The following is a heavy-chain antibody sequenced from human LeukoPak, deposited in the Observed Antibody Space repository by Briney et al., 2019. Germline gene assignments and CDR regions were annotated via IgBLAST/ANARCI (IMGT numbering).Heavy chain of an antibody. CDR1: GYTFTGYY. Sequence: ASVKVSCKASGYTFTGYYMHWVRQAPGQGLERMGWINPNSGGTNYAQKFQGRVTMTRDTSISTAYMELSRLRSDDTAVYYCARPPSPNYDILTGYYPDWGQGTLVTVSS. J-gene: IGHJ4*02. CDR3: ARPPSPNYDILTGYYPD. V-gene: IGHV1-2*02. D-gene: IGHD3-9*01. CDR2: INPNSGGT.